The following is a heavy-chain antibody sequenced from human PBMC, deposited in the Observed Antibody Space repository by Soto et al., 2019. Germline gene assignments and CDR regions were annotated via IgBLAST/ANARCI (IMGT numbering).Heavy chain of an antibody. Sequence: QVQLQESGPRLVEASQTLSLTCTVSNASITSSGYYWSWVRQPPGKRLEWIGYIYHSGSTFYSPPLQSRPTMSVDTSKNQFSLTLRSVTAADTAVYHCARMSGTYYVPDYWGQGTLVTVSS. CDR3: ARMSGTYYVPDY. J-gene: IGHJ4*02. CDR2: IYHSGST. V-gene: IGHV4-31*03. CDR1: NASITSSGYY. D-gene: IGHD1-26*01.